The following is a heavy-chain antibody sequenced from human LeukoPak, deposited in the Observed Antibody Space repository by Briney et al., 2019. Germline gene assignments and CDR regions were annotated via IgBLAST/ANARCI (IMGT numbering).Heavy chain of an antibody. V-gene: IGHV3-20*04. CDR2: LNWCGGKT. CDR3: ARSASVAADYYFDN. Sequence: GGSLRLSCAASGFKFDDRGMSWVRQAPGKGLEWVSGLNWCGGKTGYADSVKGRFTISRDNAKNFVVLQMNSLRVEDTAFYYCARSASVAADYYFDNWGQGTLVTVSS. J-gene: IGHJ4*02. D-gene: IGHD6-19*01. CDR1: GFKFDDRG.